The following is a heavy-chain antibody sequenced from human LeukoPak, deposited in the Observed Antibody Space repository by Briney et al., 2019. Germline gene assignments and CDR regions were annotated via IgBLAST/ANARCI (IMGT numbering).Heavy chain of an antibody. CDR2: IWHDGSNK. Sequence: PGRSLRLSGATSGFTFSTYGIHWVRQAPGKGLEWVAVIWHDGSNKYYADSVKGRFTISRDNSKNTLYLQMNSLRAEDTAVYYCARASGPFDYWGQGTLVTVSS. CDR1: GFTFSTYG. J-gene: IGHJ4*02. CDR3: ARASGPFDY. V-gene: IGHV3-33*01. D-gene: IGHD1-26*01.